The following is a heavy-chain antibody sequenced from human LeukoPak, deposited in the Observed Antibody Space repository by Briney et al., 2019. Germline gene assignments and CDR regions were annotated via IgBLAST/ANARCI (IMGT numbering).Heavy chain of an antibody. CDR1: GYTFTGYY. D-gene: IGHD3-22*01. CDR2: INPNSGGT. Sequence: ASVKVSCKASGYTFTGYYIHWVRQAPGQGLEWMGRINPNSGGTNYAQKFQGRVTVTGDTSISTVYMELSRLRSDDTAVYYCARVGYYESSGYYEYWGQGTLVTVSS. J-gene: IGHJ4*02. CDR3: ARVGYYESSGYYEY. V-gene: IGHV1-2*06.